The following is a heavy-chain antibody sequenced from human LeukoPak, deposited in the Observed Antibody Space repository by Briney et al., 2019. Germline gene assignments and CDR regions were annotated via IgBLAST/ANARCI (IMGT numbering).Heavy chain of an antibody. CDR2: IYYSGST. V-gene: IGHV4-39*02. CDR3: AREGYCSSTSCYADKSDY. J-gene: IGHJ4*02. CDR1: GGSISSSSYY. Sequence: SETLSLTCTVSGGSISSSSYYWGWIRQPPGKGLEWIGSIYYSGSTYYNPSRKSRVTISVDTSKNQFSLKLSSVTAADTAVYYCAREGYCSSTSCYADKSDYWGQGTLVTVSS. D-gene: IGHD2-2*01.